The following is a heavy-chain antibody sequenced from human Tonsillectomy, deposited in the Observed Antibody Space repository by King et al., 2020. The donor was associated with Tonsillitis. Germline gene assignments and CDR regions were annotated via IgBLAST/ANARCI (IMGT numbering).Heavy chain of an antibody. Sequence: QLVQSGTEVKKPAASVTVSCRASGYSFNGCYVHWVRQAPGQGLEWMGWINCHSGDTKYAQKFQGRVTMTRDTSSSTAYMELSGLGSDDTAVYYCAGDVVWDGDSYSWFDYWGQGTLVTVSS. CDR1: GYSFNGCY. D-gene: IGHD5-24*01. CDR2: INCHSGDT. CDR3: AGDVVWDGDSYSWFDY. V-gene: IGHV1-2*02. J-gene: IGHJ4*02.